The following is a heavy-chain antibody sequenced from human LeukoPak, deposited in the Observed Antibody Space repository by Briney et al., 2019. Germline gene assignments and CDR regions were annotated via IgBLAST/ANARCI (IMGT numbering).Heavy chain of an antibody. V-gene: IGHV3-30*02. Sequence: PGGSLRLSCAASGFTFSDYSMHWVRQAPGKGLNWVAFIRYDGNNKYYADSVKGRFTISRDNAKNSLYLQMNSLRAEDTAVYYCAKSVSWKCSSGLDYWGQGTLVTVSS. CDR1: GFTFSDYS. D-gene: IGHD6-19*01. CDR2: IRYDGNNK. CDR3: AKSVSWKCSSGLDY. J-gene: IGHJ4*02.